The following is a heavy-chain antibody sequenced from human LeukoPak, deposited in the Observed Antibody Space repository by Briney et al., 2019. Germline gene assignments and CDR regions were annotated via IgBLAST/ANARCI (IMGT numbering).Heavy chain of an antibody. Sequence: ASVKVSCKASGCTFTSYYMHWVRQAPGQGLEWMGIINPSGGSTSYAQKFQGRVTMTRDTSTSTVYMELSSLRSEDTAVYYCARERSGYCNSTSCHRNCCDLWGQGTL. CDR3: ARERSGYCNSTSCHRNCCDL. J-gene: IGHJ5*02. V-gene: IGHV1-46*03. CDR2: INPSGGST. CDR1: GCTFTSYY. D-gene: IGHD2-2*01.